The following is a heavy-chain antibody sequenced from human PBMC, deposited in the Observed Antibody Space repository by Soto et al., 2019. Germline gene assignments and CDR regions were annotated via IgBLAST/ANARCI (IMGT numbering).Heavy chain of an antibody. CDR2: IYYSGST. V-gene: IGHV4-39*01. CDR3: ARRVVRGVITYYYYGMDV. D-gene: IGHD3-10*01. J-gene: IGHJ6*02. CDR1: GGSISSSSYY. Sequence: SETLSLTCTVSGGSISSSSYYWGWIRQPPGKGLEWIGSIYYSGSTYYNPSLKSRVTISVDTSKNQFSLKLSSVTAADTDVYYCARRVVRGVITYYYYGMDVWGQGTTVTVSS.